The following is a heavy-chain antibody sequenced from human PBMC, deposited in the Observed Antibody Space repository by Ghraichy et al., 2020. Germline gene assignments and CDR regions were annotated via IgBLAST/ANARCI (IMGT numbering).Heavy chain of an antibody. V-gene: IGHV3-53*01. J-gene: IGHJ6*03. Sequence: GGSLRLSCAASGFSVSRTYMGWVRQAPGKGLEWVSIIYAGSSIDYADSVKGRFTIFRDNSRNTLYLQMNSLRAEDTAIYYCARVVGASSTVFGVVIPGYYYMDVWGKWTSVTVS. D-gene: IGHD3-3*01. CDR2: IYAGSSI. CDR1: GFSVSRTY. CDR3: ARVVGASSTVFGVVIPGYYYMDV.